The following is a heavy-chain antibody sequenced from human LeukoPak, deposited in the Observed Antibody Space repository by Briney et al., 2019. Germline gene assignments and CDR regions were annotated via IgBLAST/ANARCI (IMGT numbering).Heavy chain of an antibody. CDR2: IHYSGST. CDR3: ARVGDTALSSNHFYMDV. V-gene: IGHV4-59*01. CDR1: GGSISSYY. D-gene: IGHD5-18*01. Sequence: PSETLSLTCTVSGGSISSYYWSWIRQPPGKGLEWIGYIHYSGSTNYNPSLKSRVTISVDTSKSQFSLKLSSVTAADTAVYYCARVGDTALSSNHFYMDVWGKGTTVTVSS. J-gene: IGHJ6*03.